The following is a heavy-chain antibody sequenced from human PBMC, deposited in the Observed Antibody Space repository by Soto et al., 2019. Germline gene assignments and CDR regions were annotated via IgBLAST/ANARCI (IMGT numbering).Heavy chain of an antibody. CDR3: ARRGGYSGQWDY. CDR1: GGSISSGGYY. CDR2: IYYSGST. J-gene: IGHJ4*02. Sequence: SETLSLTCTVSGGSISSGGYYWSWIRQHPGKGLEWIGYIYYSGSTYYNPSLKSRVTISVDTSKNQFSLKLSSVTAADTAVYYCARRGGYSGQWDYWGQGTLVTVSS. V-gene: IGHV4-31*03. D-gene: IGHD5-12*01.